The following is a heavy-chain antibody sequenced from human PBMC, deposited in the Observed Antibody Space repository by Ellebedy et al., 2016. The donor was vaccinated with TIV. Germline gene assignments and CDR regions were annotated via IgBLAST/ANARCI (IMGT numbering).Heavy chain of an antibody. CDR1: GFTFSTYG. J-gene: IGHJ4*02. V-gene: IGHV3-30*18. Sequence: GGSLRLXXAASGFTFSTYGMHWVRQAPGKGLEWVAVISYDESNKYYADSVKGRFTISRDNSKNTLYLQMNSLRADDTAVYYCAKGPRSTYCTSTNCYLSDYFDYWGQGTLVTVSS. D-gene: IGHD2-2*01. CDR3: AKGPRSTYCTSTNCYLSDYFDY. CDR2: ISYDESNK.